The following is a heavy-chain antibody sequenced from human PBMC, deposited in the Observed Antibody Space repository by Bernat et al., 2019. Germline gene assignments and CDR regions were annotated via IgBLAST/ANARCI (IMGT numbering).Heavy chain of an antibody. J-gene: IGHJ4*02. CDR1: GGSFSGYY. CDR3: ARGPNNRHRVKIAAAVRHYFDY. V-gene: IGHV4-34*01. CDR2: INHRGST. Sequence: QVQLQQWGTGLLKPSETLSLTCAVYGGSFSGYYWSWIRQPPGKGLEWIGEINHRGSTNYNPSLKSRVTISVDTYKNQFSLRLSSVTAADTAVYYCARGPNNRHRVKIAAAVRHYFDYCGQGTLVTVTS. D-gene: IGHD6-13*01.